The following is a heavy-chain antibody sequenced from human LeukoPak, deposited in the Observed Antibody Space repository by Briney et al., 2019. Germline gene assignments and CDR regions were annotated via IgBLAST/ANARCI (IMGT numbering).Heavy chain of an antibody. D-gene: IGHD3-22*01. CDR2: ISWDGGST. CDR1: GFTFDDYA. V-gene: IGHV3-43D*03. J-gene: IGHJ4*02. Sequence: GGSLRLSCAASGFTFDDYAMHWVRQAPGKGLEWVSLISWDGGSTYYADSVKGRFTISRDNSKNSLYLQMNSLRAEDTALYYCAKDYYDSSGYYYLDYWGQGTLVTVSS. CDR3: AKDYYDSSGYYYLDY.